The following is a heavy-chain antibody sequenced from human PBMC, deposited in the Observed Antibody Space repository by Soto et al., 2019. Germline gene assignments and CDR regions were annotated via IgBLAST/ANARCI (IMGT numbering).Heavy chain of an antibody. D-gene: IGHD3-22*01. CDR2: ISGSGGGT. Sequence: XESLRLSCQASGFTFSSDAMSWVRQAPGKGLEWVSAISGSGGGTYYAASVEGRFTISRDNSKNTLFLQMNSLRAEDTALYYCAKDRGYYDSSGYEYWGQGTLVTVSS. CDR3: AKDRGYYDSSGYEY. CDR1: GFTFSSDA. J-gene: IGHJ4*02. V-gene: IGHV3-23*01.